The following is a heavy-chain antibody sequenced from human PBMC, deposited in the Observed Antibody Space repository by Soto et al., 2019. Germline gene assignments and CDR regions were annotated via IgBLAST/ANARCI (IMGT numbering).Heavy chain of an antibody. CDR3: ARGSSIAGLYYGMDV. J-gene: IGHJ6*02. Sequence: PSETLSLTCTVSGGSISSGCYYWTWIRQHPGKGLEWIGYNYYSGITYYNPSLKSRVTISLDTSKNQFSLKLSSVTAADTAVYYCARGSSIAGLYYGMDVWGQGTTVTVSS. V-gene: IGHV4-31*03. D-gene: IGHD6-6*01. CDR2: NYYSGIT. CDR1: GGSISSGCYY.